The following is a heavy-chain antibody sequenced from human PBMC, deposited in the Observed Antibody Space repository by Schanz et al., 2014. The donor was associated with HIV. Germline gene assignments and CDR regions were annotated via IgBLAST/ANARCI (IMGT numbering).Heavy chain of an antibody. Sequence: QVQLVESGGGVVQPGRSLRLSCAASGFTFSSYGMHWVRQAPGKGLEWVAVIWYDGSNKYYADSVKGRFTISRGNSKNTLYLQMNSLRAEDTAVYYCAKGGFYGDYVSYYYGLDVWGQGTTVTVSS. J-gene: IGHJ6*02. CDR3: AKGGFYGDYVSYYYGLDV. D-gene: IGHD4-17*01. CDR1: GFTFSSYG. V-gene: IGHV3-33*06. CDR2: IWYDGSNK.